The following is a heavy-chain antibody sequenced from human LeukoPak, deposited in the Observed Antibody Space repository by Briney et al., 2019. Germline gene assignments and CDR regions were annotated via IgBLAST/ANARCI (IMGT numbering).Heavy chain of an antibody. V-gene: IGHV1-2*06. J-gene: IGHJ5*02. CDR1: GYTFTGYY. CDR3: ARDPTMVRGVIITYWFDP. Sequence: ASVKVSCKASGYTFTGYYMHWVRQAPGQGVEWMGRINPNSGGTNYAQKFQGRVTITRDTAISKAYMEVSRLRYDDTAVYYCARDPTMVRGVIITYWFDPWGQGTLVTVSS. D-gene: IGHD3-10*01. CDR2: INPNSGGT.